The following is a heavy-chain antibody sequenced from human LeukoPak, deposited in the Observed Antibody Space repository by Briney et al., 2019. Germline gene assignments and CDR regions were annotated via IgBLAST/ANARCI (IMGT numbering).Heavy chain of an antibody. V-gene: IGHV3-74*01. J-gene: IGHJ4*02. CDR1: GFTFSSYW. D-gene: IGHD6-13*01. CDR2: INTDGRST. CDR3: VRGTVAAAGVDY. Sequence: GGSLRLSCATSGFTFSSYWMHWVRQAPGKGLVWVSRINTDGRSTNYADSVKGRFTISRDNAKYTLYLQLNSLRAEDTAVYYCVRGTVAAAGVDYWGQGALVTVSS.